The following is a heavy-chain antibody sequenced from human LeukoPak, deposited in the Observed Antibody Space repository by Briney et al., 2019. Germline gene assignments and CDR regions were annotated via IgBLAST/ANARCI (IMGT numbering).Heavy chain of an antibody. V-gene: IGHV3-23*01. Sequence: TGGSLRLSCAASGFTFSSYAMSWVRQAPGKGLEWVSAISGSGGSTYYADSVKGRFTISRDNSKNTLYLQMNSLRAEDTAVYYCAKGSGAPRGRIAVAGPIDYWGQGTLVTVS. CDR3: AKGSGAPRGRIAVAGPIDY. CDR2: ISGSGGST. CDR1: GFTFSSYA. J-gene: IGHJ4*02. D-gene: IGHD6-19*01.